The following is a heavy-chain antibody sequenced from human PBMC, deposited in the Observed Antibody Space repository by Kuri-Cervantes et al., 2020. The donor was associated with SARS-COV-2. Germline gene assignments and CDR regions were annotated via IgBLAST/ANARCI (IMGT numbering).Heavy chain of an antibody. Sequence: ASVKVSCKASGYTFTSYGISWVRQAPGQRLEWMGWINAGNGNTKYSQKFQGRVTITRDTSASTAYMELSSVTAADTAVYYCARVSYGSGNPTWYYYMDVWGKGTTVTVSS. CDR2: INAGNGNT. D-gene: IGHD3-10*01. CDR1: GYTFTSYG. CDR3: ARVSYGSGNPTWYYYMDV. V-gene: IGHV1-18*01. J-gene: IGHJ6*03.